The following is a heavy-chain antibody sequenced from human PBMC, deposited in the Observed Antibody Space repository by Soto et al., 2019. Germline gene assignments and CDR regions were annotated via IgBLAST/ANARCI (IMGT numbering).Heavy chain of an antibody. J-gene: IGHJ3*02. V-gene: IGHV3-33*01. Sequence: QVQLVESGGGVVQPGRSLRLSCAASGFTFSSYGMHWVRQAPGKGLEWVAVIWYDGRNKYYADSEKGRFTISRDNSKNTLYLQMNSLRAEDTAVYYCARDVADYDAFDIRGQGTMVTVSS. CDR2: IWYDGRNK. CDR1: GFTFSSYG. D-gene: IGHD4-17*01. CDR3: ARDVADYDAFDI.